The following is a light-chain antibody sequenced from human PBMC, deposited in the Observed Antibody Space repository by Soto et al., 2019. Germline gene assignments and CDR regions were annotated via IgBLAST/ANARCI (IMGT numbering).Light chain of an antibody. J-gene: IGLJ2*01. CDR3: VLYMGSGILI. V-gene: IGLV8-61*01. CDR1: YGSVSTNYY. CDR2: STN. Sequence: QTVVTQEPSFSVSPGGTVTLTCGLSYGSVSTNYYCSWFQQTPGQTPRTLIYSTNSRSSGVPDRFTGSILGNRAALTITGXQXXDEADYYCVLYMGSGILIFGGGTKLTVL.